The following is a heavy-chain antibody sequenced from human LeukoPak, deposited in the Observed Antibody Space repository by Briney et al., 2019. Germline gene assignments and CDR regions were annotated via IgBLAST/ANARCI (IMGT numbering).Heavy chain of an antibody. D-gene: IGHD2-2*01. CDR1: GGSFSGYY. CDR3: ASEAGHCSSTSCCWGFDP. CDR2: INHSGST. V-gene: IGHV4-34*01. J-gene: IGHJ5*02. Sequence: PSETLSLTCAVYGGSFSGYYWSWIRQPPGKGLEWIGEINHSGSTNYNPSLKSRVTISVDTSKNQFSLKLSSVTAADTAVYYCASEAGHCSSTSCCWGFDPWGQGTLVTVSS.